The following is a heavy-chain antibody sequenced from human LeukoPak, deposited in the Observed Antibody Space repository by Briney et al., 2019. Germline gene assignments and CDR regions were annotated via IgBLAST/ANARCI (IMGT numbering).Heavy chain of an antibody. CDR1: GGSISSSSYY. J-gene: IGHJ5*02. CDR2: IYYSGST. Sequence: PSETLSLTCTVSGGSISSSSYYWGWIRQPPGKGLEWIGSIYYSGSTYYNPALKSRVTISVDTSENQFSLKLSSVTAADTAVYYCAAQDYGDYLNWFDHWGQGTLVTVSS. D-gene: IGHD4-17*01. V-gene: IGHV4-39*01. CDR3: AAQDYGDYLNWFDH.